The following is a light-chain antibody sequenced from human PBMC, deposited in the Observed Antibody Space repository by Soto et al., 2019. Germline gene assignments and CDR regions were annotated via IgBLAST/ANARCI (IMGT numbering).Light chain of an antibody. Sequence: EIVLTQSPGTLSLSPGERATLSCRASQSVNTRYLAWYQQKPGQAPRPLIYEASSRATGIPDRFSGSGSGTDFTLIINRLEPEDFAMYYCQHYGTSPPRTFGQGTKVEIK. CDR3: QHYGTSPPRT. CDR1: QSVNTRY. V-gene: IGKV3-20*01. CDR2: EAS. J-gene: IGKJ1*01.